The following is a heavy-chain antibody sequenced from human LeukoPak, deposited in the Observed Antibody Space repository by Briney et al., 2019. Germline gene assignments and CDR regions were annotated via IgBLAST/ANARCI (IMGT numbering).Heavy chain of an antibody. J-gene: IGHJ4*02. CDR3: ARSIQLWLFDY. V-gene: IGHV4-30-4*01. CDR2: IYYSGST. Sequence: SQTLSLTCTVSGGSISSGDYCWSWTRQPPGKGLEWIGYIYYSGSTYYNPSLKSRVTISVDTSKNQFSLKLSSVTAADTAVYYCARSIQLWLFDYWGQGTLVTVSS. D-gene: IGHD5-18*01. CDR1: GGSISSGDYC.